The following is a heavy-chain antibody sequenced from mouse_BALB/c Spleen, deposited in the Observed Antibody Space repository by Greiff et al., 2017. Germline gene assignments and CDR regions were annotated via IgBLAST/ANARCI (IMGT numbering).Heavy chain of an antibody. CDR1: GYTFSSYW. J-gene: IGHJ3*01. Sequence: VQLQQSGAELMKPGASVKISCKATGYTFSSYWIEWVKQRPGHGLEWIGEILPGSGSTNYNEKFKGKATFTADTSSNTAYMQLSSLTSEDSAVYYCAMDYDYDGAWFAYWGQGTLVTVSA. CDR2: ILPGSGST. V-gene: IGHV1-9*01. D-gene: IGHD2-4*01. CDR3: AMDYDYDGAWFAY.